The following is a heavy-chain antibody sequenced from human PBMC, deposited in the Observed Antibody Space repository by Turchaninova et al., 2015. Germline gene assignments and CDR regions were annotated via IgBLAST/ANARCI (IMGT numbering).Heavy chain of an antibody. CDR2: ISSSSSYI. CDR1: GFTISSYN. Sequence: EVQLVESGGGLVKPGGSLRLSCDGSGFTISSYNMNWVRQAPGKGLEWGSSISSSSSYIYYADSVKGRFTISRDNAKNSLYLQMNSLRAEDTAVYYCARARDTTMVIDAFDIWGQGTMVTVSS. J-gene: IGHJ3*02. D-gene: IGHD5-18*01. CDR3: ARARDTTMVIDAFDI. V-gene: IGHV3-21*01.